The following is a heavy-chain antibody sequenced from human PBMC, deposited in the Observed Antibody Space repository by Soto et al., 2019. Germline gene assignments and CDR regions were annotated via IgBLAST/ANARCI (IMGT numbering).Heavy chain of an antibody. CDR1: GFSFSSYW. J-gene: IGHJ4*02. Sequence: GGSLRLSCAASGFSFSSYWMDWVRQAPGKGLEWVANINQDGSEKHYVASVKGRFTISRDNAKNSLYLQMSSLTAEDSALYYCSTYLDYWGQGALVTVSS. CDR3: STYLDY. V-gene: IGHV3-7*01. D-gene: IGHD2-21*01. CDR2: INQDGSEK.